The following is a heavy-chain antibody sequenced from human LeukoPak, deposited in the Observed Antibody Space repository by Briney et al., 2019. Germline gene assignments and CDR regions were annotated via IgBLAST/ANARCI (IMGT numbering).Heavy chain of an antibody. V-gene: IGHV3-30-3*01. CDR2: ISYDGSNK. J-gene: IGHJ4*02. CDR1: GFTFSSYA. D-gene: IGHD6-19*01. Sequence: GGSLRFSCAASGFTFSSYAMHWVRQAPGKGLEWVAVISYDGSNKYYADSVKGRFTISRDNSKNTLYLQMNSLRAEDTAVYYCARDGVEYSSGWYVWYYFDYWGQGTLVTVSS. CDR3: ARDGVEYSSGWYVWYYFDY.